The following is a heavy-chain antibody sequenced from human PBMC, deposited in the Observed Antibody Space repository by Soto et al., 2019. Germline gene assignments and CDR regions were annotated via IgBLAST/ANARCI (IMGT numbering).Heavy chain of an antibody. V-gene: IGHV1-46*01. Sequence: QVQLVQSGAEGKKPGASVKVSCKTSGYTFTDYYIHWVRQAPGQGLEWMAIIKHGDVTTSYAQKFQGRVTLTRDTSTSTVYMELSSLPSEDTAVYYCARDPLRHFYGMDVWCQGTTVTVSS. CDR2: IKHGDVTT. J-gene: IGHJ6*02. D-gene: IGHD4-17*01. CDR1: GYTFTDYY. CDR3: ARDPLRHFYGMDV.